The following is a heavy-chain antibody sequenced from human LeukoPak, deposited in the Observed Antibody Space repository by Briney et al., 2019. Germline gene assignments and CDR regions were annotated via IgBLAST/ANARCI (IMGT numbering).Heavy chain of an antibody. J-gene: IGHJ5*02. V-gene: IGHV4-34*01. Sequence: PSETLSLTCAVYGGSFSGYYWSWIRQPPGRGLEWIGEINHSGSTNYNPSLKSRVTISVDTSKNQFSLKLSSVTAADTAVYYCASSGFPVVTANWFDPWGQGTLVTVSS. CDR3: ASSGFPVVTANWFDP. CDR1: GGSFSGYY. CDR2: INHSGST. D-gene: IGHD2-21*02.